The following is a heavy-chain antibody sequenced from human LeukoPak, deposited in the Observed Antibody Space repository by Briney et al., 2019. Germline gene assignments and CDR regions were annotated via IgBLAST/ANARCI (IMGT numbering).Heavy chain of an antibody. CDR3: ARHPYYGSGSYDPFDY. CDR2: IYYSGST. J-gene: IGHJ4*02. D-gene: IGHD3-10*01. Sequence: PSETLSLTCAVSGASISNNKYFWGWIRQPPGKGLEWIGSIYYSGSTYYNPSLKSRVTISVDTSKNQFSLKLSSVTAADTAVYYCARHPYYGSGSYDPFDYWGQGTLVTVSS. CDR1: GASISNNKYF. V-gene: IGHV4-39*01.